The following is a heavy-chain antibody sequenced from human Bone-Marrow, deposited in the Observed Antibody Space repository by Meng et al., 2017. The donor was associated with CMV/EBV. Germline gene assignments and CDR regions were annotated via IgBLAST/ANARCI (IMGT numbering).Heavy chain of an antibody. CDR1: GFTFSSYT. CDR3: ARSKIDYYFDY. D-gene: IGHD5/OR15-5a*01. Sequence: SCAASGFTFSSYTMSWVRQAPGKGLEWVSVIRGSGGSTYYADSVKGRFTISRDNSKNTLYLQMNSLRAEDTAVYYCARSKIDYYFDYWGQGTLVTVSS. V-gene: IGHV3-23*01. J-gene: IGHJ4*02. CDR2: IRGSGGST.